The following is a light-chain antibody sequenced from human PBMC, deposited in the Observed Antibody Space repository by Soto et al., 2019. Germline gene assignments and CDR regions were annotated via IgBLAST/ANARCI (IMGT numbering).Light chain of an antibody. V-gene: IGKV4-1*01. CDR2: WAS. CDR3: QQYYSSPWT. Sequence: DIFKTQAPASRAVSLYSRATFTCQSSQRVLHRSSNLNYLAWYQKKPGQPPKLLIYWASTRESGVPDRYSGSGSGTDFTLTISSLQVEDVAVYYCQQYYSSPWTFGQGTKVDIK. J-gene: IGKJ1*01. CDR1: QRVLHRSSNLNY.